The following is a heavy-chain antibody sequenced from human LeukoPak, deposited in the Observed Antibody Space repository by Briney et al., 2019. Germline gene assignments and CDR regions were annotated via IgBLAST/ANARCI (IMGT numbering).Heavy chain of an antibody. V-gene: IGHV4-34*01. D-gene: IGHD6-19*01. CDR1: GGSFSGYY. Sequence: PSETLSLTCAVYGGSFSGYYWSWIRQPPGKGLEWIGEINHSGSTNYNPSLKSRVTISVDTSKNQFSLKLSSVTAADTAVYYCARAFVEQWXVLGXRGSXDYWGQGTLVTVSS. CDR2: INHSGST. CDR3: ARAFVEQWXVLGXRGSXDY. J-gene: IGHJ4*02.